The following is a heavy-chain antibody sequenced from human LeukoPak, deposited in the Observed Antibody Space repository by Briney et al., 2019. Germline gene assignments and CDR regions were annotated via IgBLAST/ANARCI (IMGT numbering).Heavy chain of an antibody. CDR1: GGTFSSYA. D-gene: IGHD3-3*01. CDR3: ARSITIFGVVKRSDAFDI. J-gene: IGHJ3*02. CDR2: IIPIFGTA. V-gene: IGHV1-69*13. Sequence: GASVKVSCKASGGTFSSYAISWVRQAPGQGLEWMGGIIPIFGTANYAQKFQGRVTITADESTSTAYMELRSLRSDDTAVYYCARSITIFGVVKRSDAFDIWGQGTMVTVSS.